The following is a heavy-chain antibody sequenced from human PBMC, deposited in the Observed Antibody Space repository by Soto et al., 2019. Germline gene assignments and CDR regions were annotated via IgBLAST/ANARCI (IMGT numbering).Heavy chain of an antibody. CDR1: GYTFTGYA. CDR2: INAGNGNT. D-gene: IGHD6-19*01. CDR3: ARAGAVAADLDY. V-gene: IGHV1-3*05. J-gene: IGHJ4*02. Sequence: QVQLVQSGAEEKKPGASVKVSCKASGYTFTGYAMHWVRQAPGQRLEWMGWINAGNGNTKYSQKFQGRVTITRDTSASAAYMELRSLSSQETAVYYCARAGAVAADLDYWGQGTLVTVSS.